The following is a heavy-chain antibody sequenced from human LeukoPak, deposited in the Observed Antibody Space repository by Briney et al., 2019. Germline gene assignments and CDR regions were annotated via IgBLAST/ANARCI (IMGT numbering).Heavy chain of an antibody. D-gene: IGHD3-10*01. CDR3: ARDMELWFGEEGYYYGMDV. CDR1: GFTFSSYA. Sequence: GGSLRLSCAASGFTFSSYAMSWVRQAPGKGLEWVSAISGSGGSTYYADSVKGRFTISRDNSKNSLYLQMNSLRAEDTAVYYCARDMELWFGEEGYYYGMDVWGQGTTVTVSS. CDR2: ISGSGGST. J-gene: IGHJ6*02. V-gene: IGHV3-23*01.